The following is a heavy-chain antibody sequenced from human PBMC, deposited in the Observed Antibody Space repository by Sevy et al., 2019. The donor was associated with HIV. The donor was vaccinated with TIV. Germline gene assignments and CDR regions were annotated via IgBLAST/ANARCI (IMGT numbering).Heavy chain of an antibody. D-gene: IGHD3-22*01. J-gene: IGHJ3*02. CDR2: INPNSGGT. CDR3: AGRSFTYYYDSSGPDAFDI. CDR1: GYTFTGYY. Sequence: ASVKVSCKASGYTFTGYYMHWVRQAPGQGLEWMGRINPNSGGTNYAQKFQGRVTMTRDTSISTAYMELSRLRSDDTAVYYCAGRSFTYYYDSSGPDAFDIWGQGTMVTVSS. V-gene: IGHV1-2*06.